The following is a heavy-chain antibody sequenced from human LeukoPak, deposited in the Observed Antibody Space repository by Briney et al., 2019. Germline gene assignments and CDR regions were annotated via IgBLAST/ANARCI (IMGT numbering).Heavy chain of an antibody. CDR2: IKQDGSET. V-gene: IGHV3-7*03. J-gene: IGHJ4*02. CDR1: RFTFSTYW. CDR3: TRPFFGVAPTGVDY. Sequence: PGGSLRLSCAASRFTFSTYWMSWVRQAPGKGLEWVANIKQDGSETYYVDSVKGRFTISRDNAKNSLYLQMNSLKTEDTAVYYCTRPFFGVAPTGVDYWGQGTLVTVSS. D-gene: IGHD3-3*01.